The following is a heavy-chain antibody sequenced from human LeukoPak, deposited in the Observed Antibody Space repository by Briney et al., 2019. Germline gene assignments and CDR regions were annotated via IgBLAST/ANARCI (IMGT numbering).Heavy chain of an antibody. CDR1: GFTFSTYA. CDR3: VKKMTPGIAVAGHFDY. CDR2: ISTNGGST. J-gene: IGHJ4*02. D-gene: IGHD6-19*01. Sequence: PGGSLRLSCSASGFTFSTYAMHWVRQAPGKGLECVSAISTNGGSTYYADSVKGRFTISRDNSKNTLFLQMSSLRAEDTAVYYCVKKMTPGIAVAGHFDYWGQGTLVTVSS. V-gene: IGHV3-64D*06.